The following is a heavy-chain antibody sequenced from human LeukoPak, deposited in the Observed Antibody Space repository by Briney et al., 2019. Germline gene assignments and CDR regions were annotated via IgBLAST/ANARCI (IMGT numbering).Heavy chain of an antibody. J-gene: IGHJ3*02. CDR3: ARGGGKRVGGGGFDI. CDR2: IKQDGSEK. V-gene: IGHV3-7*01. CDR1: GLTFSTYW. Sequence: GGSLRLSCAASGLTFSTYWMSWVRQAPGKGLEWVANIKQDGSEKYYVDSVKGRFTISRDNAKNSLYLQLNSLRAEDTAIYYCARGGGKRVGGGGFDIWGQGTMVTVSS. D-gene: IGHD3-16*01.